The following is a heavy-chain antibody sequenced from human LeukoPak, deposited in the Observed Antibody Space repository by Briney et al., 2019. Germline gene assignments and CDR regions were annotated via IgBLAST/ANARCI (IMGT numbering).Heavy chain of an antibody. CDR2: ISGSGGST. CDR3: AKTGFGESIFFDY. CDR1: GFTFSSYA. D-gene: IGHD3-10*01. J-gene: IGHJ4*02. V-gene: IGHV3-23*01. Sequence: GGSLRLSCAASGFTFSSYAMSWVRKAPGKGLEWVSAISGSGGSTYYADSVKGRFTISRDNSKNTLYLQMNSLRAEDTAVYYCAKTGFGESIFFDYWGQGTLVTVSS.